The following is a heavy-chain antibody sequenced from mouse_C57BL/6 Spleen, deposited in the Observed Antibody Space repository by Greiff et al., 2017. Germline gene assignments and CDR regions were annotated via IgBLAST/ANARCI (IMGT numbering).Heavy chain of an antibody. CDR2: IYPGDGDT. D-gene: IGHD1-1*01. J-gene: IGHJ4*01. V-gene: IGHV1-82*01. Sequence: QVQLKESRPELVKPGASVKISCKASGYAFSSSWMNWVKQRPGKGLEWIGRIYPGDGDTNYNGKFKGKATLTADKSSSTAYMQLSSLTSEDSAVYFCARTITTVVATGAMDYWGQGTSVTVSS. CDR1: GYAFSSSW. CDR3: ARTITTVVATGAMDY.